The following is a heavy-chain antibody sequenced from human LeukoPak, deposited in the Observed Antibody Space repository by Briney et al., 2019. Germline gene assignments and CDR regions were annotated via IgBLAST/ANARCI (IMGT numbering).Heavy chain of an antibody. CDR1: GGSISSYY. J-gene: IGHJ4*02. Sequence: PSETLSLTCTVSGGSISSYYWSWIRQPPGKGLEWIGYIFYSGSTNYNPSLKSRVTISVDTSRNQFSLKLSSVTAADTAVYYCARHWGNGDPPPPEFDYWAQGTLVTVSS. CDR2: IFYSGST. V-gene: IGHV4-59*08. D-gene: IGHD3-16*01. CDR3: ARHWGNGDPPPPEFDY.